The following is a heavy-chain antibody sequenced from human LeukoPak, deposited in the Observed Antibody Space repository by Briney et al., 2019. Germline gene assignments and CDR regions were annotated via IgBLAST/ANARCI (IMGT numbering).Heavy chain of an antibody. CDR3: ARDLKGIAAAGI. Sequence: SETLSLTSAVSGGSISSGGYSWSWSRQPPGKGLEWIGYIYHSGSTYYNPSLKSRVTISVDRSKNQFSLKLSSVTAADTAVYYCARDLKGIAAAGIWGQGTMVTVSS. V-gene: IGHV4-30-2*01. D-gene: IGHD6-13*01. CDR1: GGSISSGGYS. CDR2: IYHSGST. J-gene: IGHJ3*02.